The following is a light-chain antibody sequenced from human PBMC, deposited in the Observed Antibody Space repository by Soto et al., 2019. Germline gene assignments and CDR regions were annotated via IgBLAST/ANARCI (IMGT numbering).Light chain of an antibody. Sequence: EIVLTQSPGTLSLSPGERATLSCRASQSASSSYLAWYQQKPGQAPRLLIYGASSRATGIPDRFSGSGSGTDFTLTISRLEPEDFAVYFCQQYGSSPTFGQGTKVEIQ. CDR1: QSASSSY. V-gene: IGKV3-20*01. CDR2: GAS. CDR3: QQYGSSPT. J-gene: IGKJ1*01.